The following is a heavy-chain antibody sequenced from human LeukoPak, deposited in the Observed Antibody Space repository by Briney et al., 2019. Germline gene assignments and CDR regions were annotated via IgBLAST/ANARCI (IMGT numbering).Heavy chain of an antibody. CDR1: GYSFSSYD. D-gene: IGHD3-9*01. V-gene: IGHV3-23*01. CDR3: AKGKYFDWSYAFEI. CDR2: ISGSGSTT. Sequence: GESLKISCKGSGYSFSSYDMSWVRQAPGKGLEWVSGISGSGSTTKYADSVKGRFTISRDNSKNTVYLQMNSLRAGDTAIYHCAKGKYFDWSYAFEIWGQGTMITVSS. J-gene: IGHJ3*02.